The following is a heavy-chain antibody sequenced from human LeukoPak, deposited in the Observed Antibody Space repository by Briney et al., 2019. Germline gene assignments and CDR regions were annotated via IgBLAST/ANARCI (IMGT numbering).Heavy chain of an antibody. J-gene: IGHJ4*02. Sequence: APVKVSCKATGYTCTGYYIHWVRQAPGQGLEWMGWINPDSGATKYAQKFQGRVTMTRDTSIDTAFMELSALRSDDTAVYYCARDLEGLERYFDYWGQGTLVTVS. CDR3: ARDLEGLERYFDY. D-gene: IGHD1-1*01. CDR1: GYTCTGYY. V-gene: IGHV1-2*02. CDR2: INPDSGAT.